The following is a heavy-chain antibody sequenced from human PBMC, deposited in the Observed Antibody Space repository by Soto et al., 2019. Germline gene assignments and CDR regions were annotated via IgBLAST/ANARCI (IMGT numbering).Heavy chain of an antibody. CDR3: AREAQDLGDVCFDN. CDR1: GFTVSTNY. D-gene: IGHD2-15*01. V-gene: IGHV3-53*01. CDR2: IYSGDKT. Sequence: GGSLRLSCAASGFTVSTNYMSWVRQAPGKGLAWVSVIYSGDKTSYADSVKGRFTISRDNSKNTLYLQMNSLRAEDTAVYYCAREAQDLGDVCFDNWGQGTLLTVSS. J-gene: IGHJ4*02.